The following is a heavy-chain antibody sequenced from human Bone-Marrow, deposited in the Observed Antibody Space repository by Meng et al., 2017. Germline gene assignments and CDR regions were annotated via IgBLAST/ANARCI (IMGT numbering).Heavy chain of an antibody. CDR3: ARTANSGSSYYFDY. V-gene: IGHV3-7*01. D-gene: IGHD1-26*01. Sequence: GESLKISCAASGFTFSNFWLSWLRQAPGKGLEWLANTKQDGSEKYYIDSVKGRFTISRDNARNSLYVQMNGPRAEETAVYYCARTANSGSSYYFDYWGQGTLVTVSS. CDR2: TKQDGSEK. CDR1: GFTFSNFW. J-gene: IGHJ4*02.